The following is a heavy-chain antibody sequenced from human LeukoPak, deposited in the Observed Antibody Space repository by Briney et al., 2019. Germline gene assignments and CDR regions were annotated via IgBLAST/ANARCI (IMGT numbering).Heavy chain of an antibody. CDR2: IIPMFDTA. CDR3: ARARPGPYGSGSLDAFDI. V-gene: IGHV1-69*06. J-gene: IGHJ3*02. D-gene: IGHD3-10*01. Sequence: SVKVSCKASGGTFSSYPISWVRQAPGQGLEWMGGIIPMFDTADFAQKFQGRVTITADTSTSTAYMQLSSLRSEDTAVYYCARARPGPYGSGSLDAFDIWGQGTMVTVSS. CDR1: GGTFSSYP.